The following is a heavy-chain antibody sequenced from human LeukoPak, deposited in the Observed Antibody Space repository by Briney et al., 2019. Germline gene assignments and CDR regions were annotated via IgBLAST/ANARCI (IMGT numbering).Heavy chain of an antibody. Sequence: SVKVSCKASGYTFTGYYMHWVRQAPGQGLEWMGGIIPIFGTANYAQKFQGRVTITADESTSTAYMELSSLRSEDTAVYYCASGVVVAAPYNWFDPWGQGTLVTVSS. J-gene: IGHJ5*02. CDR3: ASGVVVAAPYNWFDP. CDR2: IIPIFGTA. CDR1: GYTFTGYY. D-gene: IGHD2-15*01. V-gene: IGHV1-69*13.